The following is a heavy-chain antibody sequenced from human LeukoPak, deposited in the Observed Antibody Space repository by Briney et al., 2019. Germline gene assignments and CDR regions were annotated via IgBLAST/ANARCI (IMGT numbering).Heavy chain of an antibody. J-gene: IGHJ4*02. CDR3: ARARVNYDFWSGYPTFDY. CDR2: TYYRSKWYN. D-gene: IGHD3-3*01. Sequence: SQTLSLTCAISGDSVSSNSAAWNWIRQSASRGLEWLGRTYYRSKWYNDYAVSVKSRITINPDTSKNQFSLQLNSVTPEDTAVYYCARARVNYDFWSGYPTFDYWGQGTLVTVSS. CDR1: GDSVSSNSAA. V-gene: IGHV6-1*01.